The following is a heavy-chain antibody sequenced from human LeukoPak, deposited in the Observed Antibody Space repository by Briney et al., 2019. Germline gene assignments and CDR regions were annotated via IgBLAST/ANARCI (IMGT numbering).Heavy chain of an antibody. Sequence: PGGSLRLSCAASGFTFNSSAMHWVRQAPGKGLEWVAFISYDGYNKYYADSVRGRFTVSRDNSKNTLYLQMNSLRVEDTAVYYCARDLIALAAPSYWGQGTLVTVSS. J-gene: IGHJ4*02. D-gene: IGHD6-19*01. CDR3: ARDLIALAAPSY. V-gene: IGHV3-30-3*01. CDR2: ISYDGYNK. CDR1: GFTFNSSA.